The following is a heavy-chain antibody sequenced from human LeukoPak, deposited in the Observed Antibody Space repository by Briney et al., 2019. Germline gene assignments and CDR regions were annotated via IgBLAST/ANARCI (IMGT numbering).Heavy chain of an antibody. CDR3: AREEANYYDFWSGYYDY. Sequence: ASVKVSCKASGGTFSSYTISWVRQAPGQGLEWMGRIIPILGIANYAQKFQGRVTITADKSTSTAYMELSSLRSEDTAVYYCAREEANYYDFWSGYYDYWGQGTLVTVSS. J-gene: IGHJ4*02. CDR2: IIPILGIA. D-gene: IGHD3-3*01. CDR1: GGTFSSYT. V-gene: IGHV1-69*04.